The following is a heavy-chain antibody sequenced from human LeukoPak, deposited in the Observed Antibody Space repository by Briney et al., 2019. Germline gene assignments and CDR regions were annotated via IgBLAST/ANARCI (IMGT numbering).Heavy chain of an antibody. V-gene: IGHV3-66*02. CDR2: IYSGGST. J-gene: IGHJ4*02. CDR1: GFTVSSNY. CDR3: ARLYYYDSSGYYLDY. Sequence: GGSLRLSCAASGFTVSSNYMSWVRQAPGKGLEWVSVIYSGGSTYYADSVKGRFTISRDNSKNTLYLQMNSLRAEDTAVYYCARLYYYDSSGYYLDYWGQGTLVTVSS. D-gene: IGHD3-22*01.